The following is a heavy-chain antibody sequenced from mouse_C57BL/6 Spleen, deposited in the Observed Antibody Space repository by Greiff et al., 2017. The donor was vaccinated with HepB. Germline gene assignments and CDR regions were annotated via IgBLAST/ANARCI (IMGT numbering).Heavy chain of an antibody. D-gene: IGHD4-1*01. J-gene: IGHJ2*01. V-gene: IGHV1-15*01. CDR1: GYTFTDYE. Sequence: VQGVESGAELVRPGASVTLSCKASGYTFTDYEMHWVKQTPVHGLEWIGAIDPETGGTAYNQKFKGKAILTADKSSSTAYMELRSLTSEDSAVYYCTRSPTGTWGYYFDYWGQGTTLTVSS. CDR2: IDPETGGT. CDR3: TRSPTGTWGYYFDY.